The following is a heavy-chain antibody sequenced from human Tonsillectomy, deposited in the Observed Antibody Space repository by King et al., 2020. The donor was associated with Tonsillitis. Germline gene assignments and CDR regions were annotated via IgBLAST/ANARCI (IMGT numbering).Heavy chain of an antibody. CDR1: GGSISNYY. V-gene: IGHV4-59*01. CDR3: ARDRAGAQYGVDV. D-gene: IGHD4-17*01. CDR2: ISSSGSS. Sequence: QLQESGPGLVKPSETLSLTCTVSGGSISNYYWSWIRQPPGKGLEWIGYISSSGSSNYNPSLKSRVTISLDTSKNHFSLKLTSVTAADTAVYFCARDRAGAQYGVDVWGQGTTVTVSS. J-gene: IGHJ6*02.